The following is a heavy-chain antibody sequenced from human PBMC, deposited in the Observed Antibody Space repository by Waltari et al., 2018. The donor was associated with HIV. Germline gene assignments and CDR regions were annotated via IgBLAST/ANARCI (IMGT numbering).Heavy chain of an antibody. J-gene: IGHJ6*02. CDR2: INHSGST. CDR1: GGSFSGYY. D-gene: IGHD4-17*01. Sequence: QVQLQQWGAGLLKPSETLSLTCAVYGGSFSGYYWSWIRQPPGKGLEWIGEINHSGSTNYNPSLKSRVTISVDTSKNQFSLKLSSVTAADTAVYYCARFRLTVIYGMDVWGQGTTVTVSS. V-gene: IGHV4-34*01. CDR3: ARFRLTVIYGMDV.